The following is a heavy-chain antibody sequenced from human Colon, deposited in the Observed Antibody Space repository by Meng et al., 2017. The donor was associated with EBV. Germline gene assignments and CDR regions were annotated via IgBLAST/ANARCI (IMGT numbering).Heavy chain of an antibody. J-gene: IGHJ4*02. CDR2: MYHSGTT. CDR3: ATQESRDGHNPY. Sequence: PLQESGPGLVQPSGTLSLTCVVSGGSISSSYWWTWVRQSPGKGLEWIGEMYHSGTTNYNPSLKSRVTISMGKSNNQLSLKLNSVTAADTAVYYCATQESRDGHNPYWGQGTLVTVSS. D-gene: IGHD5-24*01. CDR1: GGSISSSYW. V-gene: IGHV4-4*02.